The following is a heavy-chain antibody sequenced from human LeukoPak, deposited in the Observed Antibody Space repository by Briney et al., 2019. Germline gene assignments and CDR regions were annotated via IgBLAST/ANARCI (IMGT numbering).Heavy chain of an antibody. Sequence: PAGGSLRLSCAASGFTFSSYWMHWVRQAPGKGLVWVSRINTDGSSTSYSDSVKGRFTISRDNAKNTLYLQMNSLRAEDTAVYYCARGRYCTSTSCTRYGMDVWGQGTTVTVSS. D-gene: IGHD2-2*01. J-gene: IGHJ6*02. CDR3: ARGRYCTSTSCTRYGMDV. CDR1: GFTFSSYW. V-gene: IGHV3-74*01. CDR2: INTDGSST.